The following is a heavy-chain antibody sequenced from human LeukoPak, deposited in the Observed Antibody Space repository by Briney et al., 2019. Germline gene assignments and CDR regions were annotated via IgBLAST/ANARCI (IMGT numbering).Heavy chain of an antibody. CDR2: ISSDVSNK. D-gene: IGHD3-22*01. CDR3: ARTAGDSSGYYHDY. CDR1: GLTFNNYA. J-gene: IGHJ4*02. Sequence: GGSLRLSCAASGLTFNNYAMHWVRQTPGKGLEWVAVISSDVSNKYYADSVKGRFTISRDNSKNTLYLQMNSLRAEDTAVYYCARTAGDSSGYYHDYWGQGTLVTVSS. V-gene: IGHV3-30-3*01.